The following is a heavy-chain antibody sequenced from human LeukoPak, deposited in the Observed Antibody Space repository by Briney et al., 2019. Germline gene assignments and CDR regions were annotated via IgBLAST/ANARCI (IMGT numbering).Heavy chain of an antibody. CDR1: GGSISSSSYY. CDR3: XXGVXLXXXVIHDWYFDL. V-gene: IGHV4-39*01. Sequence: PSETLSLTCTVSGGSISSSSYYWGWIRQPPGKGLEWIGSIYYSGSTSYNPSLKSRVTISVDTSKNQFSLKLSSVTAADTAVYYCXXGVXLXXXVIHDWYFDLWGRGTVFTVSS. J-gene: IGHJ2*01. CDR2: IYYSGST. D-gene: IGHD3-22*01.